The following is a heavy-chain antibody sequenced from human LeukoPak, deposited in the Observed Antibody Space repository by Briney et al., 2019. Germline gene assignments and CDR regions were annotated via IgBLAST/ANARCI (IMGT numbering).Heavy chain of an antibody. CDR2: IYYSGST. V-gene: IGHV4-39*07. Sequence: SETLSLTCSVSGGSINSSNYYWGWIRQPPGKGLEWIGSIYYSGSTYYNLSLKSRVTISVDTSKNQFSLKLSSVTAADTAVYYCARFCSGGSCYGDYFDYWGQGTLVTVSS. CDR1: GGSINSSNYY. J-gene: IGHJ4*02. D-gene: IGHD2-15*01. CDR3: ARFCSGGSCYGDYFDY.